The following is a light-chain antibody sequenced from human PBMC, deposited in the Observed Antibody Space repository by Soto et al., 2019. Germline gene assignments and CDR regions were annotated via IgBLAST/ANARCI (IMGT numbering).Light chain of an antibody. J-gene: IGLJ3*02. CDR3: QSFDSSLRGWV. CDR2: DNN. CDR1: SSNIGARYD. V-gene: IGLV1-40*01. Sequence: QSVLTQPPSVSGAPGQTVAISCTGSSSNIGARYDVHWYRQLPGTAPKLLIYDNNNRPSGVPDRFSGSKSGTSASLAISGVQGEDWACYYCQSFDSSLRGWVFGGGTKLTVL.